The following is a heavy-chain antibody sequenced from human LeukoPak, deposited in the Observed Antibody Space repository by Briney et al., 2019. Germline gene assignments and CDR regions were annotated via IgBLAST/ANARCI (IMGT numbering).Heavy chain of an antibody. Sequence: PGGSLRLSCAASGFTVRSNYMSWVRQAPGKGLEWVSVISSGGSPYYADSVKGRFTISRDNSKNTLYLQMNSLSAEDTAVYYCARGPGIYRGYDPDFDYWGQGTMVTVSS. CDR1: GFTVRSNY. V-gene: IGHV3-66*01. CDR2: ISSGGSP. D-gene: IGHD5-12*01. J-gene: IGHJ4*02. CDR3: ARGPGIYRGYDPDFDY.